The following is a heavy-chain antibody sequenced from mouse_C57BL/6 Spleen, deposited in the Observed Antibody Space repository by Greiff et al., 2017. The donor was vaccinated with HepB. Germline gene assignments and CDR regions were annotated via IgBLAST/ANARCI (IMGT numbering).Heavy chain of an antibody. CDR3: AKDPKTAQATPFDD. CDR2: IYPRSGNT. CDR1: GYTFTSYG. D-gene: IGHD3-2*02. Sequence: QVQLKESGAELARPGASVKLSCKASGYTFTSYGISWVKQRTGQGLEWIGEIYPRSGNTYYNEKFKGKATLTADKSSSTAYMELRSLTSEDSAVYCWAKDPKTAQATPFDDWGQGTTRTVSS. J-gene: IGHJ2*01. V-gene: IGHV1-81*01.